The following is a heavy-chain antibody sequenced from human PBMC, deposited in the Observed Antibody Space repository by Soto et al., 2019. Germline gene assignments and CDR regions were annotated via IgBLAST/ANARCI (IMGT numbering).Heavy chain of an antibody. V-gene: IGHV4-34*01. CDR1: GGSFSGYY. D-gene: IGHD5-18*01. CDR3: AGEDGYSYDY. CDR2: INHSGST. Sequence: ETLSLTCAVYGGSFSGYYWSWIRQPPGKGLEWIGEINHSGSTNYNPSLKSRVTISVDTSKNQFSLKLSSVTAADTAVYYCAGEDGYSYDYWGQGTLVTVSS. J-gene: IGHJ4*02.